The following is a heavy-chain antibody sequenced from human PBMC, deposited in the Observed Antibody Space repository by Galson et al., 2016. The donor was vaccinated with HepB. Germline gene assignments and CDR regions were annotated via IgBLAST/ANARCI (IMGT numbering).Heavy chain of an antibody. CDR2: ISWNSGSI. J-gene: IGHJ6*04. CDR1: GFTFGDYA. CDR3: VTVRMAAANTNYYYGMDV. Sequence: SLRLSCAASGFTFGDYAMYWVRQAPGKGLEWVSGISWNSGSIGYADSVEGRFTISRDNAKNSLYLQMNSLRADDTALYYCVTVRMAAANTNYYYGMDVWGSGTTVTVSS. D-gene: IGHD6-13*01. V-gene: IGHV3-9*01.